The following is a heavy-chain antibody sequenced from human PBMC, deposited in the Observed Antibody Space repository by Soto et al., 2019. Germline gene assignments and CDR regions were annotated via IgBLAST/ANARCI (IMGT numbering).Heavy chain of an antibody. CDR3: ARGARYDFWSDYYASFDY. J-gene: IGHJ4*02. Sequence: SVKVSCKASGYTFTSYAMHWVRQAPGQRLEWMGVIIPIFGTTNYAQKFQGRVTITADESTSTAYMELSSLRSEDTALYYCARGARYDFWSDYYASFDYWGQGTLVTVSS. CDR1: GYTFTSYA. D-gene: IGHD3-3*01. V-gene: IGHV1-69*13. CDR2: IIPIFGTT.